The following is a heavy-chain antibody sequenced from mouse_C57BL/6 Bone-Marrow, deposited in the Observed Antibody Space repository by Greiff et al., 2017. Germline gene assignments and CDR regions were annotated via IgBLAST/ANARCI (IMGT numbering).Heavy chain of an antibody. CDR2: ISGGGGNT. J-gene: IGHJ4*01. D-gene: IGHD1-1*01. V-gene: IGHV5-9*01. CDR3: ARHERYYYGSSYLMDY. CDR1: GFTFSSYT. Sequence: EVKVVESGGGLVKPGGSLKLSCAASGFTFSSYTMSWVRQTPEKRLEWVATISGGGGNTYYPDSVKGRFTISRDNAKNTLYLQMSSLRSEDTALYYCARHERYYYGSSYLMDYWGQGTSVTVSS.